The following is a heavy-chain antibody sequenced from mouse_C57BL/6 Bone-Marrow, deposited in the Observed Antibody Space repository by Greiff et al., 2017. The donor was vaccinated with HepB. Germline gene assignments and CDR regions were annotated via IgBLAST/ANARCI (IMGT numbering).Heavy chain of an antibody. D-gene: IGHD1-1*01. CDR1: GFTFSDYG. CDR2: ISSGSSTI. CDR3: ARNGISYGWYFDV. V-gene: IGHV5-17*01. J-gene: IGHJ1*03. Sequence: EVKVVESGGGLVKPGGSLKLSCAASGFTFSDYGMHWVRQAPEKGLEWVAYISSGSSTIYYADTVKGRFTISRDNAKNTLFLQMTSLRSEDTAMYYCARNGISYGWYFDVWGTGTTVTVSS.